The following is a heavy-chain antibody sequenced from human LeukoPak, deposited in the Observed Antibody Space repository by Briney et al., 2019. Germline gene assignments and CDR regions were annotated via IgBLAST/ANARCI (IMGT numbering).Heavy chain of an antibody. D-gene: IGHD6-13*01. CDR2: INHSGGT. J-gene: IGHJ6*02. CDR3: AGSSWIHYYYYGMDV. CDR1: GGSISSGSYY. Sequence: SQTLSLTCTVSGGSISSGSYYWSWIRQPPGKGLEWIGEINHSGGTNYNPSLKSRVTISVDTSKNQFSLKLSSVTAADTAVYYCAGSSWIHYYYYGMDVWGQGTTVTVSS. V-gene: IGHV4-39*07.